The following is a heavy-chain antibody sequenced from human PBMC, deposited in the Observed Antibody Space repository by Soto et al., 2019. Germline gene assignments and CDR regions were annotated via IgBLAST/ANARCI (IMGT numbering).Heavy chain of an antibody. CDR3: ATEVWVYYDFWSGYSDY. D-gene: IGHD3-3*01. Sequence: PGGSLRLSYAASGFTFSAYWMSWVRQAPGKGLEWVANIKQDGSEIFYVDSVKGRFTISRDNAKNSLYLQMNSLRAEDTAVYYCATEVWVYYDFWSGYSDYWGQGTLVTVSS. CDR2: IKQDGSEI. CDR1: GFTFSAYW. V-gene: IGHV3-7*01. J-gene: IGHJ4*02.